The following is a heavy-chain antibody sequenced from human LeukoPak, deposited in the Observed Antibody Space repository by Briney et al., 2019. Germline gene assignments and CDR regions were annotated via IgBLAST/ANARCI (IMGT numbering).Heavy chain of an antibody. Sequence: PGGSLRLSCAASGFTFSSYGMHWVRQAPGKGLEWVAFIRYDGSNKYYADSVKGRFTTSRDNSKNTLYLQMNSLRAEDTAVYYCAKDRWLYSGSYGPYYFDYWGQGTLVTVSS. CDR3: AKDRWLYSGSYGPYYFDY. J-gene: IGHJ4*02. D-gene: IGHD1-26*01. V-gene: IGHV3-30*02. CDR1: GFTFSSYG. CDR2: IRYDGSNK.